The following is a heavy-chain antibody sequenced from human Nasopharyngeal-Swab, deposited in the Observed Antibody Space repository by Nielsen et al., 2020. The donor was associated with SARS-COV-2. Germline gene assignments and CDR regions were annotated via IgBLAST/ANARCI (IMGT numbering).Heavy chain of an antibody. CDR2: MNPNSGNT. CDR3: ARGSSWYEGLDY. CDR1: GYTFTSYD. Sequence: ASVKVSCKASGYTFTSYDINWVRQATGQGLEWMGWMNPNSGNTGYAQKFQGRVTMTRNTSISTAYMELSSLRSEDTAVYYCARGSSWYEGLDYWGQGTLVTVSS. V-gene: IGHV1-8*01. J-gene: IGHJ4*02. D-gene: IGHD6-13*01.